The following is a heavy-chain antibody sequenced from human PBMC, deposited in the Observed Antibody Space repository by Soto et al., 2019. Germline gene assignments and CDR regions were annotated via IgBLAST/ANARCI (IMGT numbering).Heavy chain of an antibody. CDR2: IWYDGSNK. J-gene: IGHJ4*02. CDR1: GLTCSSYG. CDR3: ARDSCGWLMVDD. Sequence: QVQLVESGGGVVQPGRSLRLSCAASGLTCSSYGVHWVRQDQGKWLEWVAVIWYDGSNKYYADSVKGRFTISRDNSKNTLDLQINSLRAEDTAVYYCARDSCGWLMVDDWGQETLVTVSS. V-gene: IGHV3-33*01. D-gene: IGHD6-19*01.